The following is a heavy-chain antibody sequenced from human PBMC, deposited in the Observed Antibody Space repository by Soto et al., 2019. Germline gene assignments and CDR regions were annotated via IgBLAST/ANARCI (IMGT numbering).Heavy chain of an antibody. CDR2: IYYSGSS. CDR1: GGSISDDTYY. CDR3: ARLHCDSPNCVPLDP. J-gene: IGHJ5*02. V-gene: IGHV4-39*01. Sequence: QLRLQESGPGLVKPSETLSLTCPVSGGSISDDTYYWGWIRQPPGKGLEWIGSIYYSGSSSYNPSLKSRVTMSVDTSRKQLSLRVVSVTAADTAVYSGARLHCDSPNCVPLDPWGQGTLVIVSS. D-gene: IGHD2-2*01.